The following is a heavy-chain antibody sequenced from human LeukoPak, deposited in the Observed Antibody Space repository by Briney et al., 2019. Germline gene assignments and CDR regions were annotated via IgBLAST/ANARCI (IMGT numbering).Heavy chain of an antibody. CDR2: INPNSGGT. D-gene: IGHD2-8*01. CDR3: ARYDSLDGTNAFDP. J-gene: IGHJ5*02. CDR1: GYTTTGYY. V-gene: IGHV1-2*02. Sequence: ASAKVSCKASGYTTTGYYMHWVPHAPRQGREGMGWINPNSGGTNYAQKFQGRVTMTRDTSISTAYMELSRLRSDDTAVYYCARYDSLDGTNAFDPWGQGTLVTVSS.